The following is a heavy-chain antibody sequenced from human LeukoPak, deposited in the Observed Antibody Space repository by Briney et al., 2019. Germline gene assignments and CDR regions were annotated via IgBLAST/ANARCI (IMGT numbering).Heavy chain of an antibody. J-gene: IGHJ6*03. CDR3: ARDHDVVVPAAMSGYYYYYYYMDV. CDR1: GYTFTGYY. CDR2: INPNSGGT. Sequence: ASVKVSCKASGYTFTGYYMHWVRQAPGQGLEWMGWINPNSGGTNYAQKFQGRVTMTRDTSISTAYMELSRLRSDDTAVYYCARDHDVVVPAAMSGYYYYYYYMDVWGKGTTVTVSS. D-gene: IGHD2-2*01. V-gene: IGHV1-2*02.